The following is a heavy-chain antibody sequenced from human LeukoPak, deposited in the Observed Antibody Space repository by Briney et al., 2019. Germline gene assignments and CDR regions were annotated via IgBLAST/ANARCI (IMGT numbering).Heavy chain of an antibody. CDR1: GGSISSGSYY. D-gene: IGHD3-3*01. Sequence: SQTLSLTCTVSGGSISSGSYYWSWIRQPAGKGLEWIGRIYTSGSTNYNPSLKSRVTISVDTSKNQFSLKLSSVTAADTAVYYCARMAGTYYDFWSGYYPYYYYYYMDVWGKGTTVTVSS. CDR2: IYTSGST. CDR3: ARMAGTYYDFWSGYYPYYYYYYMDV. J-gene: IGHJ6*03. V-gene: IGHV4-61*02.